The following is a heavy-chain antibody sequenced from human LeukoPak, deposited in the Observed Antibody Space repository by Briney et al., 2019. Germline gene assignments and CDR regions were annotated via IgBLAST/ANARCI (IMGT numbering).Heavy chain of an antibody. CDR3: ARYDSSSWYPAFGP. CDR1: GYSFTSYW. Sequence: GASLKISCKGSGYSFTSYWISWVRQMPEEGLEWMGRIDPSDSYTNYSPSFQGHVTISSNKSISTAYLQWSSLKASDTAMYYCARYDSSSWYPAFGPWGQGTLVTVSS. J-gene: IGHJ5*02. D-gene: IGHD6-13*01. V-gene: IGHV5-10-1*01. CDR2: IDPSDSYT.